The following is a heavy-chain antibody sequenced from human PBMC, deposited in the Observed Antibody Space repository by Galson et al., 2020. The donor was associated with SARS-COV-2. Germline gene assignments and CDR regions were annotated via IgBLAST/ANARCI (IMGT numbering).Heavy chain of an antibody. V-gene: IGHV4-59*01. J-gene: IGHJ3*01. Sequence: SETLSLTCRASGDSISSDYWNWIRQPPGKGLEWIGSIFYSGSTNYNPALKSRVTISVDTSKTQFSLMLSSVTAADTATYYCASEFCSGGACGVFDVWGPGTMVTVSS. CDR2: IFYSGST. D-gene: IGHD2-15*01. CDR1: GDSISSDY. CDR3: ASEFCSGGACGVFDV.